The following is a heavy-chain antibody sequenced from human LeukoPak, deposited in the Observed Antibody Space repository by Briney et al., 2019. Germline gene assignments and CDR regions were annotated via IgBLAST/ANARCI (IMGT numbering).Heavy chain of an antibody. J-gene: IGHJ3*02. CDR2: INHSGST. V-gene: IGHV4-34*01. D-gene: IGHD2-2*01. CDR1: GGSFSGYS. Sequence: SETLSLTCAVYGGSFSGYSWSWIRHPPGKGLEWIGEINHSGSTNYNPSLKSRVTISVDTSKNQFSLKLSPVTAADTAVYYCARDSEDSRDVVVPAAIRGYAFDIWGQGTMVTVSS. CDR3: ARDSEDSRDVVVPAAIRGYAFDI.